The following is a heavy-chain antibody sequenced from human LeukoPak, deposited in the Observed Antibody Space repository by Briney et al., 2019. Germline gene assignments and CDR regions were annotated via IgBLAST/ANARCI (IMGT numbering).Heavy chain of an antibody. V-gene: IGHV3-53*01. J-gene: IGHJ6*03. CDR3: ARENTELYYMDV. D-gene: IGHD1-26*01. Sequence: PGGSLRLSCAASGFTVSSNYMSWVRQAPGKGLEWVSVIYSGGSTYYADSVKGRFTISRDNSKNTLYLQMNSLRAEDTAVYYCARENTELYYMDVWGKGTTVTVSS. CDR1: GFTVSSNY. CDR2: IYSGGST.